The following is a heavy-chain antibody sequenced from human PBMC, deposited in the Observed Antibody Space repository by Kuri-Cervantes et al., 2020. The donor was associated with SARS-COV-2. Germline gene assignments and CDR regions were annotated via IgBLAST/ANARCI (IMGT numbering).Heavy chain of an antibody. CDR1: GFTFSSYW. CDR2: IKQDGSEK. CDR3: ARDLGHVGRLAAAIGPYYYYYYGMDV. Sequence: GGSLRLSCAASGFTFSSYWMSWVRQAPGKGLEWVANIKQDGSEKYYVDSVKGRFTISRDNAKNSLYLQMNSLRAEDTAVYYCARDLGHVGRLAAAIGPYYYYYYGMDVWGQEATVTVSS. J-gene: IGHJ6*02. V-gene: IGHV3-7*01. D-gene: IGHD2-2*02.